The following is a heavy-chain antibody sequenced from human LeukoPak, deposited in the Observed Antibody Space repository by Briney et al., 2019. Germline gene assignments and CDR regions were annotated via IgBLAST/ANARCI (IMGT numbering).Heavy chain of an antibody. D-gene: IGHD2-2*01. CDR3: ARDKALGYCSSTSCYVEGGWFDP. CDR1: GFTFSSYA. Sequence: GGSLRLSCAVSGFTFSSYAMNWVRQAPGKGLEWVSSISSSSSYIYYADSVKGRFTISRDNAKNSLYLQMNSLRAEDTAVYYCARDKALGYCSSTSCYVEGGWFDPWGQGTLVTVSS. V-gene: IGHV3-21*01. J-gene: IGHJ5*02. CDR2: ISSSSSYI.